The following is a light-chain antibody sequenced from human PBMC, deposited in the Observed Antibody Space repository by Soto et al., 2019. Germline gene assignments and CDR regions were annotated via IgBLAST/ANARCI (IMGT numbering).Light chain of an antibody. CDR3: QQYNVWPLT. CDR1: QSVSSN. V-gene: IGKV3-15*01. Sequence: IVLTQAPATRSVSPGERATLSFRASQSVSSNLAWYQQQPGQTPKRLIYVASTRATGIPARFSSSESGTEFTLTISSLQSEDFAVYYCQQYNVWPLTFGGGPKVEFK. J-gene: IGKJ4*02. CDR2: VAS.